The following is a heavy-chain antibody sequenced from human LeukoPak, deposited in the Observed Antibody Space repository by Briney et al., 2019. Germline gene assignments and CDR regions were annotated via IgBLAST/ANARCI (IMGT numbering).Heavy chain of an antibody. CDR1: GFTVSTNS. J-gene: IGHJ6*03. CDR2: IKQDGSEK. V-gene: IGHV3-7*01. Sequence: PGGSLRLSCTVSGFTVSTNSMSWVRQAPGKGLEWVANIKQDGSEKYYVDSVKGRFTISRDNAKNSLYLQMNSLRAEDTAVYYCARIRTAAAGYYYYMDVWGKGTTVTVSS. CDR3: ARIRTAAAGYYYYMDV. D-gene: IGHD6-13*01.